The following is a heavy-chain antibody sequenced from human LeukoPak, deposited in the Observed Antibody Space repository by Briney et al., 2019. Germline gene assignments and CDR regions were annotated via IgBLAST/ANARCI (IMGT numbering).Heavy chain of an antibody. J-gene: IGHJ4*02. D-gene: IGHD4-17*01. V-gene: IGHV4-34*01. CDR3: ARDNQYNSASSDYGGTNFDS. CDR2: INHSGST. Sequence: SETLSLTCAVYGGSFSGYYWSWIRQPPGKGLEWIGEINHSGSTNYNPSLKSRVTISVDTSKNQFSLKLSSVTAADTAMYYCARDNQYNSASSDYGGTNFDSWGQGTLVTVSS. CDR1: GGSFSGYY.